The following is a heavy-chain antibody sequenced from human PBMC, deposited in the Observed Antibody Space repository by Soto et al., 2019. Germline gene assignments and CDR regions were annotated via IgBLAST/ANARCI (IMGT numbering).Heavy chain of an antibody. CDR2: IYYSGST. CDR1: GGSISSSSYY. D-gene: IGHD2-2*01. V-gene: IGHV4-39*01. Sequence: QLQLQESGPGLVKPSETLSLTCTVSGGSISSSSYYWGWIRQPPGKGLESIGSIYYSGSTYYNPSLKSRVPISVDTSKNQFSLNLSSVTAADTAVYYCARSYCSSTGCYAVGYFQHWGQGTLVTVSS. J-gene: IGHJ1*01. CDR3: ARSYCSSTGCYAVGYFQH.